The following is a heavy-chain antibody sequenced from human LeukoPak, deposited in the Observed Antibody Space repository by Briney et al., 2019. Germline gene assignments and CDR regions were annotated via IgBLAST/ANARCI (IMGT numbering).Heavy chain of an antibody. D-gene: IGHD6-19*01. V-gene: IGHV3-33*08. J-gene: IGHJ4*02. CDR3: ARDPAVAGTELDY. CDR2: IWYDGSNK. CDR1: GFTFSRYA. Sequence: GGSLRLSCAASGFTFSRYALNWVRQAPGKGLEWVAVIWYDGSNKYYADSVKGRFTISRDNSKNTLYLQMNSLRAEDTAVYYCARDPAVAGTELDYWGQGTLVTVSS.